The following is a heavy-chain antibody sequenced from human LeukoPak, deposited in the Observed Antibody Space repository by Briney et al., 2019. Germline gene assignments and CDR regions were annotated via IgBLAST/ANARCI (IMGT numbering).Heavy chain of an antibody. Sequence: PGRSLRLSCAASGLTFSSYAMHWVRQAPGKGLEWVAVISYDGSNKYYADSVKGRVTISRDNSKNTLYLQMDSLRAEDTAVYYCARGDDGYCSSTSCPGGAFDYWGQGTLVTVSS. V-gene: IGHV3-30*01. CDR3: ARGDDGYCSSTSCPGGAFDY. J-gene: IGHJ4*02. D-gene: IGHD2-2*03. CDR2: ISYDGSNK. CDR1: GLTFSSYA.